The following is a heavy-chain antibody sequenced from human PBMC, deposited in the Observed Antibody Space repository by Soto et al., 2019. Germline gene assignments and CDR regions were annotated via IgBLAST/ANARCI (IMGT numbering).Heavy chain of an antibody. CDR3: ARGCDGSGTLRSYYYGMDV. Sequence: QVQLQQWGAGLLKPSETLSLTCAVYGGSFSGYYWSWIRQPPGKGLEWIGEINHSGSTNYNPSLNRLGAIQVDTSKYHFALKRSSVTAAVAAVYYCARGCDGSGTLRSYYYGMDVWVQGTTVTVTS. CDR1: GGSFSGYY. J-gene: IGHJ6*02. D-gene: IGHD3-10*01. V-gene: IGHV4-34*01. CDR2: INHSGST.